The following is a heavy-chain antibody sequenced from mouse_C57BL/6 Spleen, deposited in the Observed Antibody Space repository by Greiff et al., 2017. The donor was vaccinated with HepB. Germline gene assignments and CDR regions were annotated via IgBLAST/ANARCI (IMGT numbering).Heavy chain of an antibody. J-gene: IGHJ3*01. D-gene: IGHD2-1*01. CDR3: ARHGNLFAY. V-gene: IGHV1-50*01. Sequence: VQLQQPGAELVKPGASVKLSCKASGYTFTSYWMQWVKQRPGQGLEWIGEIDPSDSYTNYNQKFKGKATLTVDTSSSTAYMQLSSLTSEDSAVYYCARHGNLFAYWGQGTLVTVSA. CDR2: IDPSDSYT. CDR1: GYTFTSYW.